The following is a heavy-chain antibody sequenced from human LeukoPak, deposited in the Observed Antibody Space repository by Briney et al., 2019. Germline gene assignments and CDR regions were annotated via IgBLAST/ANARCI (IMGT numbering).Heavy chain of an antibody. CDR2: IQSDGSYK. CDR1: GFTFSHYG. D-gene: IGHD3-3*02. CDR3: ARDVDTSNHMSIFDP. V-gene: IGHV3-33*01. J-gene: IGHJ5*02. Sequence: PGTSLRLSCAGSGFTFSHYGMHWVRQGPGKGLEWVAGIQSDGSYKYYEDSLKGRFTIPRDNFKNILYLQMNSLRAEDTAVYSCARDVDTSNHMSIFDPWGQGTLVTVSS.